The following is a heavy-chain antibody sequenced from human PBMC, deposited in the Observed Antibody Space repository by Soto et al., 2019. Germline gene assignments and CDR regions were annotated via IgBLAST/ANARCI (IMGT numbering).Heavy chain of an antibody. D-gene: IGHD3-16*02. J-gene: IGHJ5*02. Sequence: ASVKGSCKASGYTFTGYYMHWVRQAPGQGLEWMGWINPSSGGTNYAQKFQGWVTMTRDTSISTAYMELSRLRSDDTAVYYCARDSTFGGVIANNWFDPWGQGTLVTVSS. CDR3: ARDSTFGGVIANNWFDP. CDR1: GYTFTGYY. CDR2: INPSSGGT. V-gene: IGHV1-2*04.